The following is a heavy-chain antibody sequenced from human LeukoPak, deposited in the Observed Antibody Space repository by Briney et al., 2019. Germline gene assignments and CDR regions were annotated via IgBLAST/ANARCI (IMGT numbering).Heavy chain of an antibody. CDR1: GFTFSSYA. D-gene: IGHD3-22*01. J-gene: IGHJ3*01. CDR2: ISYDGSNK. V-gene: IGHV3-30-3*01. CDR3: AREGSGYPGPDAFDL. Sequence: GRSLRLSCAASGFTFSSYAMHWVRQAPGKGLEWVAVISYDGSNKYYADSVKGQFTISGDNSKNTLYLQMNSLRAEDTAVYYCAREGSGYPGPDAFDLWGQGTMVTVSS.